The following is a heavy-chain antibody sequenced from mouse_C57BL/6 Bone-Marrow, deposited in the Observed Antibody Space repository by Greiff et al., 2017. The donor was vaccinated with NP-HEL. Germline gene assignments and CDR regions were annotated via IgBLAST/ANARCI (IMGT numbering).Heavy chain of an antibody. V-gene: IGHV1-52*01. CDR3: ARGGYSNYGTY. J-gene: IGHJ3*01. D-gene: IGHD2-5*01. Sequence: VQLPQPGAELVRPGSSVKLSCKASGYTFTSYWMHWVKQRPIQGLEWIGNIDPSDSATHYNQKFKDKSPLTVDKSSSTAYMQLSSLTSEDSAVYYCARGGYSNYGTYWGQGTLVTVSA. CDR2: IDPSDSAT. CDR1: GYTFTSYW.